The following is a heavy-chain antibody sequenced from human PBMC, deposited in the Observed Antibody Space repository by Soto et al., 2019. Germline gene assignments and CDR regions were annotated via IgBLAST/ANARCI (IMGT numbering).Heavy chain of an antibody. Sequence: GGSLRLSCAASGFTFSSYGMHWVRQAPGKGLEWVAVISYDGSDEYYADSVKGRFTISRDNSKNTVYLQMNSLRAEDTGVYFCAKDPQVMYYDFWSGPSSARDYWGPGTLVTVSS. D-gene: IGHD3-3*01. V-gene: IGHV3-30*18. CDR1: GFTFSSYG. CDR3: AKDPQVMYYDFWSGPSSARDY. J-gene: IGHJ4*02. CDR2: ISYDGSDE.